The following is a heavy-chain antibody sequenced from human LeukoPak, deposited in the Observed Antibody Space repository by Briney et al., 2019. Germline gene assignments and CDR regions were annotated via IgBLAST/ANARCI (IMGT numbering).Heavy chain of an antibody. CDR2: ISSSSTYI. D-gene: IGHD1-20*01. Sequence: GGSLRLSCAASGFTFSSYAMSWVRQAPGKGLEWVSFISSSSTYISYADSVKGRFTISRDNAKNSLYLQMDSLRAEDTAVYYCARLLVYNSGGEAFDHWGEGTLVTVSS. CDR3: ARLLVYNSGGEAFDH. V-gene: IGHV3-21*01. CDR1: GFTFSSYA. J-gene: IGHJ4*02.